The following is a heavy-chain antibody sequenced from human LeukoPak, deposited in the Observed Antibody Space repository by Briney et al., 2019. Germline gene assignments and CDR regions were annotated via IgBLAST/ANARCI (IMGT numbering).Heavy chain of an antibody. V-gene: IGHV5-51*01. D-gene: IGHD3-9*01. Sequence: GESLKISCKGSGYNFLNYWIGWVRQMPGKGLEWMGIIYPGDSDTRYSPSFQGQVTISADKSIGTAYLQWSSLKASDTAMYYCATPATRYSLTDYWGQGTLVTVSS. J-gene: IGHJ4*02. CDR2: IYPGDSDT. CDR3: ATPATRYSLTDY. CDR1: GYNFLNYW.